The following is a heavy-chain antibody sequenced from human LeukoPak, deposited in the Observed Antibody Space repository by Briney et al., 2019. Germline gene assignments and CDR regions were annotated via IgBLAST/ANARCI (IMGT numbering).Heavy chain of an antibody. J-gene: IGHJ4*02. CDR3: ARRSYYYDSSGYYSSDRVFDY. CDR1: GGSFSGYY. V-gene: IGHV4-34*01. Sequence: PSETLSLTCAVYGGSFSGYYWSRIRQPPGKGREWIGEINHSGSTNYNPSLKSRVTISVDTSKNQFSLKLSSVTAADTAVYYCARRSYYYDSSGYYSSDRVFDYWGQGTLVTVSS. D-gene: IGHD3-22*01. CDR2: INHSGST.